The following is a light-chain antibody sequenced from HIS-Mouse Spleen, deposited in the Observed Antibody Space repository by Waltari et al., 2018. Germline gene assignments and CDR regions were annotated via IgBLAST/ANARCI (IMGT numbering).Light chain of an antibody. CDR3: SSYTSSSSWV. V-gene: IGLV2-14*02. CDR2: EGS. CDR1: SSDVGSYNL. J-gene: IGLJ3*02. Sequence: QSALTQPASVSGSPGQSITISCTGTSSDVGSYNLVSWYQQHPGKAPKLMIYEGSKRPSGVSNRCSGSKAGNTASRTISGLQAEDEADYYCSSYTSSSSWVFGGGTKLTVL.